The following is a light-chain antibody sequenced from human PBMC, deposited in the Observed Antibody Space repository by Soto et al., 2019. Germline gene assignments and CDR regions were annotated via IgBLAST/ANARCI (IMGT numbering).Light chain of an antibody. V-gene: IGKV4-1*01. CDR2: RAS. CDR3: QQYYGSPYT. J-gene: IGKJ2*01. Sequence: DIVMTQSPDSLAVSLGERATINCKSSQSVLYRSNTKNYLGWYQQKPGQTPKLLISRASARESGVPDRFSGSGSGTDFTLTISSLQAEDVAVYYCQQYYGSPYTFGQGTKVEIK. CDR1: QSVLYRSNTKNY.